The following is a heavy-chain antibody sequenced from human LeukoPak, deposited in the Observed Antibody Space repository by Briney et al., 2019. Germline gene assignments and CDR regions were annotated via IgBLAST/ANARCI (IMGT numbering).Heavy chain of an antibody. CDR3: GRAYGAGSCDY. CDR2: ISSSGDNI. Sequence: GGSLRLSCAASGFIFSDYYMTWIRQAPGKGLEWVSYISSSGDNIFYADSVKGRFTISRDNAKKSLYLQMNSLRAEDTAVYYCGRAYGAGSCDYWGQGTLVTVSS. J-gene: IGHJ4*02. D-gene: IGHD3-10*01. CDR1: GFIFSDYY. V-gene: IGHV3-11*04.